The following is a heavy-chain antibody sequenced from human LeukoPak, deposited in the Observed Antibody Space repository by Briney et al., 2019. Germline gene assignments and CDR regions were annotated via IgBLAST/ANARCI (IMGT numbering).Heavy chain of an antibody. CDR3: ARDSYDSSGYCYGMDV. CDR2: IYYSGST. CDR1: GGSISSGGYY. V-gene: IGHV4-31*03. D-gene: IGHD3-22*01. J-gene: IGHJ6*02. Sequence: SETLSLTCTVSGGSISSGGYYWSWIRQHPGKGLEWIGYIYYSGSTYYNPSLKSRVTISVDTSKNQFSLKLSSVTAADTAVYYCARDSYDSSGYCYGMDVWGQGTTVTVSS.